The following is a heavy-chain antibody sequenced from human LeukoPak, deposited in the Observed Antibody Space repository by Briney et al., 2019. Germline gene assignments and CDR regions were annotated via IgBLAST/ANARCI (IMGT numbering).Heavy chain of an antibody. D-gene: IGHD5-24*01. J-gene: IGHJ4*02. CDR2: INGGDGRT. V-gene: IGHV3-43*02. CDR3: VKDVVRNGYNYFDC. CDR1: GFTFNNYV. Sequence: GGSLRLSCAASGFTFNNYVMHWDRQAPGKGLEWVSLINGGDGRTYYADSVKGRFTISRDNSKNSLYLQVNGLRTEDTAMYFCVKDVVRNGYNYFDCWGQGTLVTVSS.